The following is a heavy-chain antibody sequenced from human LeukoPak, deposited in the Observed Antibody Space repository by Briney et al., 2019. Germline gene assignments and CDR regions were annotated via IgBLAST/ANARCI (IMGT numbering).Heavy chain of an antibody. CDR1: GGSFSGYY. V-gene: IGHV4-34*01. Sequence: SETLSLTCAVYGGSFSGYYWSWIRQPPGKGLEWIGEINHSGSTNYNPSLKSRATISVDTSKNQFSLKLSSVTAADTAVYYCARGGIVTATLVYWGQGTLVTVSS. CDR2: INHSGST. CDR3: ARGGIVTATLVY. D-gene: IGHD2-21*02. J-gene: IGHJ4*02.